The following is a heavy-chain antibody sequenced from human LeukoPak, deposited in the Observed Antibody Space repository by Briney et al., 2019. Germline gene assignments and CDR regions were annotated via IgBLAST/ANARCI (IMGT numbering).Heavy chain of an antibody. Sequence: ETLSLTCGVSGGSITNTNYWTWVRQPPGKGLEWVSVIYSGGSTFYADSVKGRFTTSRDNSKNTLYLQMNSLRAEDTAVYYCASDSYSPEYFQHWGQGTLVTVSS. CDR1: GGSITNTNY. CDR2: IYSGGST. CDR3: ASDSYSPEYFQH. J-gene: IGHJ1*01. D-gene: IGHD2-15*01. V-gene: IGHV3-66*01.